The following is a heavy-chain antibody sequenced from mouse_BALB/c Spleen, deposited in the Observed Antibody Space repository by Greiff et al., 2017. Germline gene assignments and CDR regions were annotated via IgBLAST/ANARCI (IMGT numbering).Heavy chain of an antibody. V-gene: IGHV1-14*01. CDR2: INPYNDGT. D-gene: IGHD2-4*01. CDR1: GYTFTSYV. J-gene: IGHJ3*01. CDR3: ARSLIYYDYDGWFAY. Sequence: VQLQQPGPELVKPGASVKMSCKASGYTFTSYVMHWVKQKPGQGLEWIGYINPYNDGTKYNEKFKGKATLTSDKSSSTAYMELSSLTSEDSAVYYCARSLIYYDYDGWFAYWGQGTLVTVSA.